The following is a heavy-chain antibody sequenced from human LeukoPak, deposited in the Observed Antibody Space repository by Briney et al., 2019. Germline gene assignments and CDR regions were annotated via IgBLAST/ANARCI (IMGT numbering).Heavy chain of an antibody. CDR1: GFTFSGHG. CDR2: IWYDGSNN. V-gene: IGHV3-33*01. Sequence: GGSLRLSCAASGFTFSGHGFHWVRQAPGKGLEWVAVIWYDGSNNYYADSVKGRFTISRDNSKNTLYLQMNSLRAEDTAVYYCARDPESSFDYWGQGTLVTVSS. CDR3: ARDPESSFDY. J-gene: IGHJ4*02. D-gene: IGHD1-14*01.